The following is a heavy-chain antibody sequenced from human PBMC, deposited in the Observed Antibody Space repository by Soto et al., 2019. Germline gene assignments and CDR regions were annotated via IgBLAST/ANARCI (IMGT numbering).Heavy chain of an antibody. Sequence: LRLSCAASGFTFSSYGVHWVRQAPGKGLEWVAVISYDGSNKYYADSVKGRFTISRDNSKNTLYLQMNSLRAEDTAVYYCAKDGVLRFLEWLFPSYGMDVWGQGTTVTVSS. CDR1: GFTFSSYG. V-gene: IGHV3-30*18. CDR2: ISYDGSNK. J-gene: IGHJ6*02. D-gene: IGHD3-3*01. CDR3: AKDGVLRFLEWLFPSYGMDV.